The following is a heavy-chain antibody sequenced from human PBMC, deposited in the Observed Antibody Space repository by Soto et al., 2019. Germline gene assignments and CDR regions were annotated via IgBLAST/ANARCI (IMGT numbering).Heavy chain of an antibody. CDR2: IGGDGGGT. D-gene: IGHD3-10*01. Sequence: XESLRLSCAASGFPLRNYWMHWVRQAPGEGLVWVSRIGGDGGGTTYADSVKGRFTISRDNAKNTLYLQMNSLRAEDSAVYYCTRVVDGSAGEFDYWGQGTLVTVSS. V-gene: IGHV3-74*01. CDR3: TRVVDGSAGEFDY. CDR1: GFPLRNYW. J-gene: IGHJ4*02.